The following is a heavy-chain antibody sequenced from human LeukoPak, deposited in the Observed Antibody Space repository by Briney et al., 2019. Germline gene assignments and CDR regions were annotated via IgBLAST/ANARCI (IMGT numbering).Heavy chain of an antibody. V-gene: IGHV3-48*04. CDR2: ISSSSHSI. Sequence: GGSQRLSCAASGFAFSNYNMNWVRQAPGKGLEWVSYISSSSHSIYYADSVKGRFTVSRDNAKNSLYLQMNSLRAEDTAVYYCARDPSDYGDYNSPDLYYFDYWGQGTLVTVSS. J-gene: IGHJ4*02. CDR3: ARDPSDYGDYNSPDLYYFDY. D-gene: IGHD4-17*01. CDR1: GFAFSNYN.